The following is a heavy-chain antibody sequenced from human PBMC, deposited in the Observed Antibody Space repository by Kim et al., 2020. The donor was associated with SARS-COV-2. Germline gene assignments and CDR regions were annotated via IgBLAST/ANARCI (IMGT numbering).Heavy chain of an antibody. V-gene: IGHV1-69*13. D-gene: IGHD3-22*01. CDR2: IIPIFGTA. CDR1: GGTFSSYA. CDR3: ATFPMYYYDSSGYGAFDI. Sequence: SVKVSCKASGGTFSSYAISWVRQAPGQGLEWMGGIIPIFGTANYAQKFQGRVTITADESTSTAYMELSSLRSEDTAVYYCATFPMYYYDSSGYGAFDIWGQGTMVTVSS. J-gene: IGHJ3*02.